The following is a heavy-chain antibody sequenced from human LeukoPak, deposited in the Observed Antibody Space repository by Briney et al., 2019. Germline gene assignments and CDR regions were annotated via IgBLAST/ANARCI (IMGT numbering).Heavy chain of an antibody. CDR1: GNSIANTFYY. V-gene: IGHV4-61*02. J-gene: IGHJ4*02. CDR2: IYTTGST. CDR3: ARRQDGHDN. Sequence: SETLSLTCTVSGNSIANTFYYWCWLRQPAGKGLEWIGRIYTTGSTDYNPSLKSRVTISLDTSRNQFSLKLSSVTAADTAVYYCARRQDGHDNWGQGTLVTVSS.